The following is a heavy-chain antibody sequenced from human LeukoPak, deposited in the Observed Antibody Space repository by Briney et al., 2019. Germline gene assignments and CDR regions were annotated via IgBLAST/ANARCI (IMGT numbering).Heavy chain of an antibody. CDR2: INPSGGST. D-gene: IGHD6-13*01. CDR1: GYTFTSYY. V-gene: IGHV1-46*01. CDR3: AREGWGVPGAIAAVKGFDY. Sequence: WASVKVSCKASGYTFTSYYMHWVRQAPGQGLEWMGIINPSGGSTSYAQKFQGRVAMTRDMSTSTVYMELSSLRSEDTAIYYCAREGWGVPGAIAAVKGFDYWGQGTLVTVSS. J-gene: IGHJ4*02.